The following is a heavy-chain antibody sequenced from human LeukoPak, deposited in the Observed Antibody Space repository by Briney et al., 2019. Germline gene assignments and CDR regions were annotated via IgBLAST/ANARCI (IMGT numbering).Heavy chain of an antibody. V-gene: IGHV1-18*01. CDR2: ISAYNGNT. Sequence: ASVKVSCKASGYTFTSYGVSWVRQAPGQGLEWMGWISAYNGNTNYAQKLQGRVTMTTDTSTSTAYMELRSLRSEDTAVYYCAATQGAVGATTVDYWGQGTLVTVSS. J-gene: IGHJ4*02. CDR1: GYTFTSYG. CDR3: AATQGAVGATTVDY. D-gene: IGHD1-26*01.